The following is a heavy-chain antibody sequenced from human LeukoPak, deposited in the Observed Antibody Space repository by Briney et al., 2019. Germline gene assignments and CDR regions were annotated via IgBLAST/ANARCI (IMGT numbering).Heavy chain of an antibody. Sequence: GGSLRLSCAASGFTFSSYSMNWVRQAPGKGQEWVSYISSGSSTIYYADSVKGRFTISRDNAENSLYLQMNSLRVEDTAVFYCARGAVAGIYHFDFWGQGTLVTVSS. CDR3: ARGAVAGIYHFDF. CDR1: GFTFSSYS. J-gene: IGHJ4*02. V-gene: IGHV3-48*01. CDR2: ISSGSSTI. D-gene: IGHD6-19*01.